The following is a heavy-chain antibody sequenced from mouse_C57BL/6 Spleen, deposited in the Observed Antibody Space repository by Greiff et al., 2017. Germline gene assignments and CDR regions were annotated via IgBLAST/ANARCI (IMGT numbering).Heavy chain of an antibody. Sequence: VQLVESGGGLVKPGGSLKLSCAASGFTFSSYAMSWVRQTPEKRLEWVATISDGGSYTYYPDNVKGRFTISRDNAKNNLYLQMSHLKSEDTAMYYCARDRLWYYAMDYWGQGTSVTVSS. D-gene: IGHD1-1*02. CDR3: ARDRLWYYAMDY. V-gene: IGHV5-4*01. J-gene: IGHJ4*01. CDR1: GFTFSSYA. CDR2: ISDGGSYT.